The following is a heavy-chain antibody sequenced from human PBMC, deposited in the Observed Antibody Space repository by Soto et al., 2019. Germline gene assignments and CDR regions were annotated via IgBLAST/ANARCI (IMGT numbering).Heavy chain of an antibody. V-gene: IGHV1-69*02. CDR1: GGTFSNYT. CDR3: ARVSEMGTVTEGFYYYMDV. Sequence: QVQLVQSGAEVKKPGSSVKVSCKASGGTFSNYTISWVRQAPGQGLEWMGRIIPILNIANYAQKFQGRVTITADKSTTTAYMELSSLRSEDTAVYYCARVSEMGTVTEGFYYYMDVWGKGTTFTVSS. CDR2: IIPILNIA. J-gene: IGHJ6*03. D-gene: IGHD4-17*01.